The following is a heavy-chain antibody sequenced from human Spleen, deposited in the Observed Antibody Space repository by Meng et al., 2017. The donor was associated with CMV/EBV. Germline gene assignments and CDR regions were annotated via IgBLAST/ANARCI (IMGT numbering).Heavy chain of an antibody. CDR2: IYSGGST. CDR3: ARDKNVDQLGFYYYYGMDV. V-gene: IGHV3-66*01. Sequence: GGSLRLSCAASGFTVSSNYMSWVRQAPGKGLEWVSVIYSGGSTYYADSVKGRFTISRDNSKNTVYLQMNSLRAEDTAVYYCARDKNVDQLGFYYYYGMDVWGQGTTVTVSS. J-gene: IGHJ6*02. D-gene: IGHD2-2*01. CDR1: GFTVSSNY.